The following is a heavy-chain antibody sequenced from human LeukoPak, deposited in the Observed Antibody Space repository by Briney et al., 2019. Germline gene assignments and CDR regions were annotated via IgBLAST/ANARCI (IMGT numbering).Heavy chain of an antibody. D-gene: IGHD6-19*01. CDR2: IYSGGST. CDR1: GFTVSNIY. V-gene: IGHV3-66*02. J-gene: IGHJ4*02. CDR3: ARDRISSGWYAGSAY. Sequence: GGSLRLSCAASGFTVSNIYMSWVRQAPGKGLEWVSVIYSGGSTYYADSVKGRFTFSRDISKNTLYLQMNSLRTEDTAVYYCARDRISSGWYAGSAYWGQGTLVTVSS.